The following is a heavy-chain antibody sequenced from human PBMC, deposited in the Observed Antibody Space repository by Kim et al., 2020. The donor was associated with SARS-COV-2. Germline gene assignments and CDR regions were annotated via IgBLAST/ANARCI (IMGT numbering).Heavy chain of an antibody. V-gene: IGHV3-33*01. CDR2: IWYDGSNK. D-gene: IGHD2-2*01. CDR3: ARAPSSPVLDY. J-gene: IGHJ4*02. Sequence: GGSLRLSCAASGFTFSSYGMHWVRQAPGKGLEWVAVIWYDGSNKYYADSVKGRFTISRDNSKNTLYLQMNSLRAEDTAVYYCARAPSSPVLDYWGQGTLVTVSS. CDR1: GFTFSSYG.